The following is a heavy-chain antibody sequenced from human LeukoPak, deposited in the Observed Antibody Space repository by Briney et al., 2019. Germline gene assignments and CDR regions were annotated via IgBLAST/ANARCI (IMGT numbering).Heavy chain of an antibody. CDR1: GGSFSGYY. J-gene: IGHJ5*02. CDR2: INHSGST. V-gene: IGHV4-34*01. CDR3: ASRDCSSTSCHEGYNWFDP. Sequence: SETLSLTCAVYGGSFSGYYWSWIRQPPGKGLEWIGEINHSGSTNYIPSLKSRVTISVDTSKNQFSLKPTSVTAADTAVYYCASRDCSSTSCHEGYNWFDPWGQGILVSVSS. D-gene: IGHD2-2*01.